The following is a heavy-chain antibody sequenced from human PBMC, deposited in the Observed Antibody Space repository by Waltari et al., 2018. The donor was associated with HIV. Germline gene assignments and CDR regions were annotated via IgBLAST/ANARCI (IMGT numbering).Heavy chain of an antibody. CDR3: ASASRDTAMGAFDI. D-gene: IGHD5-18*01. CDR2: IIPIFGSP. Sequence: QVQPVQSGAEVKKPGSSVKVSCQASGGTFSNYAINWVRQAPGQGLEWMGGIIPIFGSPNYAQKFQGRVTITADESTSTVYMKLSSLRSEDTAVYYCASASRDTAMGAFDIWGQGTMVTVSS. CDR1: GGTFSNYA. V-gene: IGHV1-69*01. J-gene: IGHJ3*02.